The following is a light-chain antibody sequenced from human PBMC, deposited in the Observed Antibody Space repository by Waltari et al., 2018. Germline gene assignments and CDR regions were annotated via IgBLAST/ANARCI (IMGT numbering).Light chain of an antibody. V-gene: IGKV1-39*01. Sequence: DIQMTQSPSSLSASVGDRVTITCRASQSINTYLNWYQQKPWKAPKLLSYAASSLQSGVPLRFSGRGSGTDFTLTITSLQREDFATYYCQQSYNTPYTFGQGTKLDIK. CDR1: QSINTY. CDR3: QQSYNTPYT. J-gene: IGKJ2*01. CDR2: AAS.